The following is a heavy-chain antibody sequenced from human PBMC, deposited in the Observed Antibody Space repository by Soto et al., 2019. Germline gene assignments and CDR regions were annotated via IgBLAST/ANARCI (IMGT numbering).Heavy chain of an antibody. CDR3: ARQRYCSGGSCSYAFDI. CDR1: GYSFTSYW. Sequence: PGESLKISCKGSGYSFTSYWIGWVRQMPEKGLEWMGIIYPGDSDTRYSPSFQGQVTISADKSISTAYLQWSSLKASDTAMYYCARQRYCSGGSCSYAFDIWGQGTMVTVSS. V-gene: IGHV5-51*01. J-gene: IGHJ3*02. D-gene: IGHD2-15*01. CDR2: IYPGDSDT.